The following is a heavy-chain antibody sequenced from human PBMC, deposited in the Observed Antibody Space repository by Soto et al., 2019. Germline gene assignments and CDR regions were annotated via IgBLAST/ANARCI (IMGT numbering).Heavy chain of an antibody. Sequence: PGDSLRLSCAASGFTFSSYAMHWIRQAPGKGLEWVAVIAYDGNNKYYADTVEGQFTISRDNSKNTVYLQMNSLRLEDTAVYYCARGPSYSDSYFDHWGQGP. CDR1: GFTFSSYA. V-gene: IGHV3-30*04. CDR2: IAYDGNNK. CDR3: ARGPSYSDSYFDH. D-gene: IGHD4-17*01. J-gene: IGHJ4*02.